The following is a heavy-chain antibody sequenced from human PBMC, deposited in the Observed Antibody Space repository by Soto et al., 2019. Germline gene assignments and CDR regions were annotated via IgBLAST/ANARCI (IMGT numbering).Heavy chain of an antibody. CDR3: ARATTYYYDSSGEDYFDY. Sequence: EVQLVESGGGLVQPGGSLRLSCAASGFTFSSYWMSWVRQAPGKGLEWVANIKQDGSEKYYVDSVKGRFTISRDNAKNSLYRQMNSLRAEDTAVYYCARATTYYYDSSGEDYFDYWGQGTLVTVSS. D-gene: IGHD3-22*01. J-gene: IGHJ4*02. V-gene: IGHV3-7*05. CDR1: GFTFSSYW. CDR2: IKQDGSEK.